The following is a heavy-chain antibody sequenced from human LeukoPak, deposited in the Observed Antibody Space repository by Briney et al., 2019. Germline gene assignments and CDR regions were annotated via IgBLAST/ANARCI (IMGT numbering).Heavy chain of an antibody. V-gene: IGHV4-38-2*02. CDR2: IYHSGST. J-gene: IGHJ4*02. CDR1: GYSISSGYY. Sequence: PSETLSLTCTVSGYSISSGYYWGWIRQPPGKGLEWIGSIYHSGSTYYNPSLKGRVTISVDTSKNQFSLKLSSVTAADTAVYYCAGQQTTVDPDYWGQGTLVTVSS. D-gene: IGHD4-23*01. CDR3: AGQQTTVDPDY.